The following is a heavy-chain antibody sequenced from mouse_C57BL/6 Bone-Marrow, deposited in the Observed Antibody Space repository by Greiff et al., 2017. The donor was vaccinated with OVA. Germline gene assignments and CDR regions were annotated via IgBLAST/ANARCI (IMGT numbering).Heavy chain of an antibody. CDR2: ISYDGSN. Sequence: DVQLQESGPGLVKPSQSLSLTCSVTGYSITSGYYWNWIRQFPGNKLEWMGYISYDGSNNYNPSLKNRISITRDTSKNQFFLKLNSVTTEDTATYYCARATTVVATDYFDYWGQGTTLTVSS. J-gene: IGHJ2*01. CDR3: ARATTVVATDYFDY. CDR1: GYSITSGYY. V-gene: IGHV3-6*01. D-gene: IGHD1-1*01.